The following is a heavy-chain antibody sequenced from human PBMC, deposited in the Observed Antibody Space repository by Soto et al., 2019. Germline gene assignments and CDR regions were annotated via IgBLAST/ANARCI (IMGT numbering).Heavy chain of an antibody. CDR3: AREPMAAAGIPYYYYGMDV. CDR1: GYTFTGYY. J-gene: IGHJ6*02. CDR2: INPNSGGT. D-gene: IGHD6-13*01. V-gene: IGHV1-2*04. Sequence: GASVKVSCKASGYTFTGYYMHWVRQAPGQGLEWMGWINPNSGGTNYAQKFQGWVTMTRDTSISTAYMELSRLRSDDTAVYYCAREPMAAAGIPYYYYGMDVWGQGTTVTVSS.